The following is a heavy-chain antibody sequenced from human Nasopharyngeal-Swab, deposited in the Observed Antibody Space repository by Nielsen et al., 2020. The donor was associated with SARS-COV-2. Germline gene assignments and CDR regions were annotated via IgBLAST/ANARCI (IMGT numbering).Heavy chain of an antibody. CDR2: INPGGGSA. V-gene: IGHV1-46*01. J-gene: IGHJ4*02. Sequence: ASVKVSCKASGYTFTRYYIHWVRQAPGQGLEWMGIINPGGGSARYSQNFQGRVSMTRDTSTSTVYMEVSSLTSEDTAMYFCARDFYGSGTYYFDYWGQGTLATVSS. CDR1: GYTFTRYY. D-gene: IGHD3-10*01. CDR3: ARDFYGSGTYYFDY.